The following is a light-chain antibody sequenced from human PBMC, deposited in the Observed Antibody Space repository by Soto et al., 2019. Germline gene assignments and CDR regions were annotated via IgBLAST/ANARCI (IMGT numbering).Light chain of an antibody. V-gene: IGKV3-20*01. CDR3: QQYGSSGT. J-gene: IGKJ1*01. Sequence: ESVLTQSPGTLSLSPGDRATISCRASQTVSNNYLAWCQQKPGQAPRVIMYGASRRATGIPDRFSGSGSGTDFTLTISSLEPEDFAVYYCQQYGSSGTFGQGTKVDIK. CDR2: GAS. CDR1: QTVSNNY.